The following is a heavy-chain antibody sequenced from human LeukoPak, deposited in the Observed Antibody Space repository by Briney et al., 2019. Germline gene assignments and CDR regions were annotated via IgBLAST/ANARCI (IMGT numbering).Heavy chain of an antibody. CDR3: ARHVGHYGVEGAFDI. V-gene: IGHV4-39*01. D-gene: IGHD4-17*01. J-gene: IGHJ3*02. CDR2: LYYSGST. Sequence: PSETVSLTCTVSGGSISSSSYYWGWIRQPPGKGLEWIGSLYYSGSTYYNPSLKSRVTISVDTSKNQFSLKLSSVTAADTAVYYCARHVGHYGVEGAFDIWGQGTMVTVSP. CDR1: GGSISSSSYY.